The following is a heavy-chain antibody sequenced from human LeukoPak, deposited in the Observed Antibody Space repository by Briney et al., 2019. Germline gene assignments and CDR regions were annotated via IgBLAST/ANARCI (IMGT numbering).Heavy chain of an antibody. V-gene: IGHV3-7*04. CDR2: INQDGSEK. Sequence: GGSLRLSCVASGFTLGVYWMTWVRQGPGKGLECVANINQDGSEKDYVDSVKGRFSVSRDNAKNSLYLYINSLRVEDTAIYYCAREIPVAGKRSWFDPWGQGTLVTVSS. CDR3: AREIPVAGKRSWFDP. CDR1: GFTLGVYW. D-gene: IGHD6-19*01. J-gene: IGHJ5*02.